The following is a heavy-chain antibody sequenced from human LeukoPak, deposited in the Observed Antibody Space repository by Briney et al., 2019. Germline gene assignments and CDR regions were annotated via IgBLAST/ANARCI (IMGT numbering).Heavy chain of an antibody. CDR2: IGGSGGST. CDR3: AKDSSKRGGFDDFFAY. Sequence: GGSLRPSCAASGFTFSTSAMHWVRQAPGKGLEWVSGIGGSGGSTFYADFVKGRFTISRDNSKNTLYLQMNSLRADDTAVYYCAKDSSKRGGFDDFFAYWGQGTLATVSS. V-gene: IGHV3-23*01. J-gene: IGHJ4*02. D-gene: IGHD3/OR15-3a*01. CDR1: GFTFSTSA.